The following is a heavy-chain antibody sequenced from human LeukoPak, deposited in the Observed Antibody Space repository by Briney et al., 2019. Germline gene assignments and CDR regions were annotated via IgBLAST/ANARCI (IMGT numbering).Heavy chain of an antibody. Sequence: GGSLRLSCAASGFTFSSYGMHWVRQAPGKGLEWVAVIWYDGSNKYYADSVKGRFTISRDNSKNTLYLQMNSLRAEDTAVYYCASALDFWSGPVDYWGQGTLVTVSS. CDR1: GFTFSSYG. D-gene: IGHD3-3*01. J-gene: IGHJ4*02. CDR3: ASALDFWSGPVDY. CDR2: IWYDGSNK. V-gene: IGHV3-33*01.